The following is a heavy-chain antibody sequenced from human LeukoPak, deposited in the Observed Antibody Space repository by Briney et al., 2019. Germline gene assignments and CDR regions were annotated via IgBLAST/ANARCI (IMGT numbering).Heavy chain of an antibody. Sequence: GGSLRLSCAASGFTFSNYNMNWVRQAPGKGLEWVSSISYSSSYIYYADSVKGRFTISRDNAKNSLYLQMNNLRAEDTAVYYCARSQYYYDSSGFLVYWGQGTLVTVSS. CDR3: ARSQYYYDSSGFLVY. J-gene: IGHJ4*02. CDR2: ISYSSSYI. V-gene: IGHV3-21*01. D-gene: IGHD3-22*01. CDR1: GFTFSNYN.